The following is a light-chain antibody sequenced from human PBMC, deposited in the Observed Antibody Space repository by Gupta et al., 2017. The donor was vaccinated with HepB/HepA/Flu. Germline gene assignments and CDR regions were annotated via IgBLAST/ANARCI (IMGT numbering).Light chain of an antibody. CDR3: QQSDSYPCS. CDR1: QSIRTW. V-gene: IGKV1-5*03. CDR2: QAS. J-gene: IGKJ2*04. Sequence: DIQMTQSPSTLSASVGDRVTITCRASQSIRTWLAWYQQKPGKAPKLLIYQASNLQSGVPSRFSGSGSGTEFSLTIRSLHPDDFATYYFQQSDSYPCSFGQGTKMEI.